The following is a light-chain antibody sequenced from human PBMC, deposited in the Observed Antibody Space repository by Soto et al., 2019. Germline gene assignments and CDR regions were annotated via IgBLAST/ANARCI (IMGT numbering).Light chain of an antibody. V-gene: IGLV2-11*01. CDR1: SSDVGRYNY. Sequence: QSALTQPRSVSGSPGQSVTISCTGTSSDVGRYNYVSWYQHHPGTAPKVMIYDVSERPSGVPDRFSGSKSGNTDSLTISGLQAEDEADYYCCSYAGSPRFVFGTGTQVTVL. CDR3: CSYAGSPRFV. CDR2: DVS. J-gene: IGLJ1*01.